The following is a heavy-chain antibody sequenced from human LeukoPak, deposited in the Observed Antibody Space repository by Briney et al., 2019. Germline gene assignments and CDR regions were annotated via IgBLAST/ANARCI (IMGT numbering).Heavy chain of an antibody. CDR3: AWYYYDSSGYYYDY. V-gene: IGHV3-64*01. Sequence: PGGSLRLSCAASGFTFSSYAMHWVRQAPGKGLEYVSAISSNGGSTYYANSVKGRFTISRDNSKNTLYLQMGSLRAEDMAVYYCAWYYYDSSGYYYDYWGQGTLVTVSS. D-gene: IGHD3-22*01. J-gene: IGHJ4*02. CDR1: GFTFSSYA. CDR2: ISSNGGST.